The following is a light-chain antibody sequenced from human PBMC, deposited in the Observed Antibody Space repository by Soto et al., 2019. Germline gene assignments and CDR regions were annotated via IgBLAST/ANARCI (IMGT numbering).Light chain of an antibody. CDR2: KDS. CDR1: ALPKQY. J-gene: IGLJ1*01. Sequence: SYVLTQPPSVSVSPGQTARITCSGDALPKQYAYWYQQKPGQAPVLVIYKDSERPSGIPERFSGSSSGTTVTLTISGVQAEDEADYYCQSADSSGTYNYVFGTGTKVTVL. CDR3: QSADSSGTYNYV. V-gene: IGLV3-25*02.